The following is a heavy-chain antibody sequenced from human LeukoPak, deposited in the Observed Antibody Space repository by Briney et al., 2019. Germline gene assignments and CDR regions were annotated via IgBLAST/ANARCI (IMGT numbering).Heavy chain of an antibody. D-gene: IGHD2-2*03. V-gene: IGHV1-18*01. CDR2: ISAYSGNT. CDR1: GYTFTSYG. J-gene: IGHJ6*02. CDR3: ARDGHCSSTSCRDYYYYGMDV. Sequence: ASVKVSCKASGYTFTSYGISWVRQAPGQGLEWMGWISAYSGNTNYAQKLQGRVTMTTDTSTSTAYMELRSLRSDDTAVYYCARDGHCSSTSCRDYYYYGMDVWGQGTTVTVSS.